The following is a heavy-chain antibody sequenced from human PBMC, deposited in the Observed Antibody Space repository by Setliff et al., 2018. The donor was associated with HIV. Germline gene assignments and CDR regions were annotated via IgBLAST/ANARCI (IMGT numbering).Heavy chain of an antibody. D-gene: IGHD6-13*01. CDR3: ARPGVVGSSWSWYFGL. V-gene: IGHV4-38-2*01. Sequence: PSETLSLTCAVSSHSINSGYYWGWIRQPPGKGLEWIGSINHSGTSYYNPSLKSRVTISIDTSKNQFFLKLSSVTAADTAVYYCARPGVVGSSWSWYFGLWGRGTLVTVAS. CDR1: SHSINSGYY. J-gene: IGHJ2*01. CDR2: INHSGTS.